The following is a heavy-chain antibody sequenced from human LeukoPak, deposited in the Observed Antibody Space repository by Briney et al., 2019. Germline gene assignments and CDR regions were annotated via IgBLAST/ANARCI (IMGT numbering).Heavy chain of an antibody. J-gene: IGHJ3*02. CDR1: GGSISGYY. Sequence: PSETLSLTCTVSGGSISGYYWSWIRQSAGKGLEWLGRVYPSGSTNYNPSLKSRVTISMDTSTNQFSLKLTSVTAADTAVYYCARDGRQRIIIDTGALDIWVQGTMVTVSS. CDR2: VYPSGST. CDR3: ARDGRQRIIIDTGALDI. D-gene: IGHD3-16*01. V-gene: IGHV4-4*07.